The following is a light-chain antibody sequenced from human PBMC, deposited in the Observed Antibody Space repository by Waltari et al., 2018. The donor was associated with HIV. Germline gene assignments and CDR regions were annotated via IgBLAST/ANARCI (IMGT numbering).Light chain of an antibody. Sequence: QYALTQPASVSGSPGQSITISCPGTSRDVGGYNYVSWYPQHPGKAPKLMIYDVSNRPSGVGNRFSGSKSGNTASLTISGLQAEDEADYYCSSYTSSSTLDVVFGGGTKLTVL. CDR1: SRDVGGYNY. V-gene: IGLV2-14*03. CDR2: DVS. CDR3: SSYTSSSTLDVV. J-gene: IGLJ2*01.